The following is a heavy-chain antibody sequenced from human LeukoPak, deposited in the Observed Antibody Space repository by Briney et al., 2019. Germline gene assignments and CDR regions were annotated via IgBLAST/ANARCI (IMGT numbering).Heavy chain of an antibody. CDR2: ISWNSGSI. CDR3: ARSSSRELLGDAFDI. Sequence: GGSLRLSCAASGFTFDDYAMHWVRQAPGKGLEWVSGISWNSGSIGYADSVKGRFTISRDNAKNSLYLQMNSLRAEDTAVYYCARSSSRELLGDAFDIWGQGTMVTVSS. V-gene: IGHV3-9*01. CDR1: GFTFDDYA. J-gene: IGHJ3*02. D-gene: IGHD1-26*01.